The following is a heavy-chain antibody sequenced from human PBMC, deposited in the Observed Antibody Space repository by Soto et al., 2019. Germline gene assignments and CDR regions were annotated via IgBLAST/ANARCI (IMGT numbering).Heavy chain of an antibody. CDR2: IKGEADGGTT. V-gene: IGHV3-15*01. D-gene: IGHD3-3*01. CDR1: GFTFNNAW. J-gene: IGHJ6*02. CDR3: TRPKNVLRFYSYNGIDV. Sequence: PGGSLILSCAASGFTFNNAWMSWVRQAPGKGLEWVGRIKGEADGGTTDYAAPVKGRITISRDHSKDTLYLQMNSLKTEDTAVYYCTRPKNVLRFYSYNGIDVWGQGTTVTVSS.